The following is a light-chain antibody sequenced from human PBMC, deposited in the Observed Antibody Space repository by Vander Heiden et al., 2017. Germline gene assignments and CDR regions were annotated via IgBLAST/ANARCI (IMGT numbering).Light chain of an antibody. CDR1: SSDVGSSNR. V-gene: IGLV2-18*02. Sequence: QSPLTHLPPVSGSPGQSVTFPSTGTSSDVGSSNRVSWYQQPPSTAPKVIIYEVNSRPSGAPDRFSGSQSGNTASLTISGLQAEDDADYYCNSYTTSNTYVFGTGTKVTVL. J-gene: IGLJ1*01. CDR2: EVN. CDR3: NSYTTSNTYV.